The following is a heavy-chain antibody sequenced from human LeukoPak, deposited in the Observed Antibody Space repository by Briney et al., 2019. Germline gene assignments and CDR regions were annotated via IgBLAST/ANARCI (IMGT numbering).Heavy chain of an antibody. CDR3: ARLDKPFTYYYDSSGFFDY. CDR1: GGSFSGYY. Sequence: SETLSLTCAVYGGSFSGYYWSWIRQPPGKGLEWIGEINHSGSTNYNPSLKSRVTISVDTSKNQFSLKLSSVTAADTAVYYCARLDKPFTYYYDSSGFFDYWGQGTLVTVSS. D-gene: IGHD3-22*01. J-gene: IGHJ4*02. V-gene: IGHV4-34*01. CDR2: INHSGST.